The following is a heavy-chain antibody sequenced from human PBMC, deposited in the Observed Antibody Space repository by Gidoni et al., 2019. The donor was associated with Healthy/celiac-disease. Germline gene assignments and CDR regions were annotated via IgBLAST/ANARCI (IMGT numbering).Heavy chain of an antibody. CDR1: GFTFSSYG. V-gene: IGHV3-30*18. CDR2: ISYDGSNK. J-gene: IGHJ3*02. CDR3: AKFVGSSGYSDAFDI. D-gene: IGHD3-22*01. Sequence: QVQLVESGGGVVQPGRSLRLSCAASGFTFSSYGMHWVRQAPGKGLEWVAVISYDGSNKYYADSVKGRFTISRDNSKNTLYLQMNSLRAEDTAVYYCAKFVGSSGYSDAFDIWGQGTMVTVSS.